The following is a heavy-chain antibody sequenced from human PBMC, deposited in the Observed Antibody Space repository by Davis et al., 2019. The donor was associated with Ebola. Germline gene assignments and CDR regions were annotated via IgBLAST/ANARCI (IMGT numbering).Heavy chain of an antibody. V-gene: IGHV4-30-2*01. J-gene: IGHJ5*02. CDR2: IYHSGST. CDR3: AGRYSGYDYWFDP. Sequence: MPSETLSLTCTVSGGSISSGGYSWSWLRQPPGKGLVWIGYIYHSGSTYYNPSLKSRVTISVDRSKNQFSLKLSSVTAADTAVYYCAGRYSGYDYWFDPWGQGTLVTVSS. D-gene: IGHD5-12*01. CDR1: GGSISSGGYS.